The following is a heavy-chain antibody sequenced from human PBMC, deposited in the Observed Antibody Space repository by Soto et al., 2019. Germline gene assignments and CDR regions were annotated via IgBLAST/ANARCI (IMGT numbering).Heavy chain of an antibody. CDR1: GYTFTSYD. Sequence: QVQLVQSGAEVRTPGASVKVSCQASGYTFTSYDINWVRQATGQGPEWMGWMNPDSGNTGYVQKLQGRVTLPRNTAISTAYMELSILRSEDTAVYYCARSVGVSNVNFDYWGQGTLVTVSS. V-gene: IGHV1-8*01. CDR3: ARSVGVSNVNFDY. D-gene: IGHD3-16*01. CDR2: MNPDSGNT. J-gene: IGHJ4*02.